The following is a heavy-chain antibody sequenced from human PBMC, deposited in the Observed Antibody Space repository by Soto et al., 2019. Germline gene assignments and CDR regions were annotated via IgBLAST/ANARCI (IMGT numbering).Heavy chain of an antibody. CDR2: ISWNVGSI. J-gene: IGHJ2*01. Sequence: SLRVSWSASGFTFDEDAIHWVRQAPGKGLEWVSGISWNVGSIAYADSVKGRFTISRDNAKNSLYLQMNSLRAEDTAVYNCAKEPVGPDWYFDLWGRGTLVTVSS. V-gene: IGHV3-9*01. CDR1: GFTFDEDA. CDR3: AKEPVGPDWYFDL.